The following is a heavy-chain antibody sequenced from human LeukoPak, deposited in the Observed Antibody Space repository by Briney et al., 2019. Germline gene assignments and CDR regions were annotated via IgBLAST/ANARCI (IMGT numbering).Heavy chain of an antibody. CDR3: AKVRKAVAGPVDY. D-gene: IGHD6-19*01. Sequence: PGGSLRLSCAASGFTFDDYAMHWVRQAPGKGLEWVSGISWNSGSIGYADSVKGQFTISRDNAKNSLYLQMNSLRAEDTALYYCAKVRKAVAGPVDYWGQGTLVTVSS. CDR1: GFTFDDYA. J-gene: IGHJ4*02. V-gene: IGHV3-9*01. CDR2: ISWNSGSI.